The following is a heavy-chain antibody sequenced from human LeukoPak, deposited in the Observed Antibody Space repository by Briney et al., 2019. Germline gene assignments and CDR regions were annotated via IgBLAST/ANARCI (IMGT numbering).Heavy chain of an antibody. CDR2: INPNSGGT. CDR1: GYTFTGYY. CDR3: AREGRGLRDYYYYMDV. J-gene: IGHJ6*03. Sequence: ASVKVSCKASGYTFTGYYMHWVRQAPGQGLGWMGWINPNSGGTNYAQKFQGRVTMTRDTSISTAYMELSRLRSDDTAVYYCAREGRGLRDYYYYMDVWGKGTTVTVSS. V-gene: IGHV1-2*02. D-gene: IGHD3-16*01.